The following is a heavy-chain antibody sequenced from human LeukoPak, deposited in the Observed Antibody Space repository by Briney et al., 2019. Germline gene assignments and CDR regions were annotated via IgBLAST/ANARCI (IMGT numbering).Heavy chain of an antibody. CDR2: MNPNSGNT. Sequence: ASVKVSCKASGYTFTSYGISWVRQAPGQGLEWMGWMNPNSGNTGYAQKFQGRVTMTRNTSISTAYMELSSLRSEDTAVYYCARNYVWGSYRYDYWGQGTLVTVSS. CDR1: GYTFTSYG. CDR3: ARNYVWGSYRYDY. V-gene: IGHV1-8*02. J-gene: IGHJ4*02. D-gene: IGHD3-16*02.